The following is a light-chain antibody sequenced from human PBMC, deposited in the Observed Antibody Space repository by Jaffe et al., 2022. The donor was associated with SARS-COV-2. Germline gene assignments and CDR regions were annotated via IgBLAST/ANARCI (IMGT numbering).Light chain of an antibody. Sequence: QSVLTQPPSVSGTPGQDVTISCSGSSSNIGNNSVNWYQQFPRTAPKLLIFYNDQRPSGVSDRFSGSRSGTSASLAISGLQSEDEADYYCAAWDDRVEGEVFGVGTTVTVL. V-gene: IGLV1-44*01. CDR3: AAWDDRVEGEV. CDR2: YND. J-gene: IGLJ1*01. CDR1: SSNIGNNS.